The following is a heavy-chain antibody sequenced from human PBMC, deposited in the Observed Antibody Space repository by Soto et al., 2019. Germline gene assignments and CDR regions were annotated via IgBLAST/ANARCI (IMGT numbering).Heavy chain of an antibody. CDR1: GYSFTTYL. D-gene: IGHD6-13*01. CDR3: TRTSADGTNYDGMDV. CDR2: IYPGDSDT. Sequence: QALQISCKGSGYSFTTYLNGWLRHMPGKGLEWMGIIYPGDSDTRYSPSFQGQVTISADKSISTAYLQWSSLKASDTAMYYCTRTSADGTNYDGMDVWGHGTTFTVSS. V-gene: IGHV5-51*01. J-gene: IGHJ6*02.